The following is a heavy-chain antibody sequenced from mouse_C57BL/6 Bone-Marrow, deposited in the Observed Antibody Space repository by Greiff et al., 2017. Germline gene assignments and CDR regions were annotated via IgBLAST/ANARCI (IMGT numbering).Heavy chain of an antibody. CDR1: GYTFTSYW. Sequence: VQLQQPGAELVKPGASVKLSCKASGYTFTSYWMHWVKQRPGQGLEWIGMIHPNSGSTNYNQKFKGKATLTVDKSSSTAYMQLSSLTSEDSAVYYCAILLPVLSAYWGQGTLVTVSA. J-gene: IGHJ3*01. CDR2: IHPNSGST. D-gene: IGHD1-1*01. CDR3: AILLPVLSAY. V-gene: IGHV1-64*01.